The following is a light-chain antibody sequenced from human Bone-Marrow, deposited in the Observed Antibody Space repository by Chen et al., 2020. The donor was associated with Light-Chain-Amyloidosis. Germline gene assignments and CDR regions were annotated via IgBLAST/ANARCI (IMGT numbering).Light chain of an antibody. V-gene: IGKV1-5*03. CDR1: QDIGDW. Sequence: DIWMTQSPSTLSASVGDRVTITCRASQDIGDWLAWFQHKPGKAPKLLIYKASNLQTGVPSRFSGSGSGTEFTLSINTLQPDDFATYFCQQYKSYSFTFGQGTKL. J-gene: IGKJ2*01. CDR2: KAS. CDR3: QQYKSYSFT.